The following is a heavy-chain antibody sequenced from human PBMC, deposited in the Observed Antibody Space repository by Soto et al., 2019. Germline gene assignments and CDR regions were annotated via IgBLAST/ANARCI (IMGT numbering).Heavy chain of an antibody. CDR3: ARDGSGYRSRASPMDV. J-gene: IGHJ6*03. V-gene: IGHV1-69*13. Sequence: SVKVSCKVSGDTFSSYAISWVRQAPGQGLEWMGGIIPIFGTANYAQKFQGRVTITADESTSTAYMELSSLRSEDTAVYYCARDGSGYRSRASPMDVWGKGTTVTVSS. D-gene: IGHD3-22*01. CDR1: GDTFSSYA. CDR2: IIPIFGTA.